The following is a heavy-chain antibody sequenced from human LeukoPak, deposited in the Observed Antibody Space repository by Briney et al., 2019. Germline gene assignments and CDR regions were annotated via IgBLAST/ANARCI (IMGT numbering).Heavy chain of an antibody. Sequence: GGSLRLSCAASGFTVSSNYMSWVRQAPGKGLEWVANIKQDGSEKYYVDSVKGRFTISRDNAKNSLYLQMNSLRAEDTAVYYCARGLRGGSGFDYWGRGTLVTVSS. D-gene: IGHD6-25*01. J-gene: IGHJ4*02. CDR3: ARGLRGGSGFDY. CDR2: IKQDGSEK. V-gene: IGHV3-7*01. CDR1: GFTVSSNY.